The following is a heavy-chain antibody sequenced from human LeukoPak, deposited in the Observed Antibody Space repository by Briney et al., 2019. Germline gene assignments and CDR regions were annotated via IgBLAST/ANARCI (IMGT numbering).Heavy chain of an antibody. J-gene: IGHJ5*01. CDR3: AKDWSGSYDS. V-gene: IGHV3-23*01. D-gene: IGHD1-26*01. Sequence: GGSLRLSCEASGFTFIAYAMRWVRQSSGKGLESVSVISAGGDTAYYADSVKGRFTISRDNSKNTLYLQLSSLRYEDTAIYYCAKDWSGSYDSWGQGTLVTVSS. CDR2: ISAGGDTA. CDR1: GFTFIAYA.